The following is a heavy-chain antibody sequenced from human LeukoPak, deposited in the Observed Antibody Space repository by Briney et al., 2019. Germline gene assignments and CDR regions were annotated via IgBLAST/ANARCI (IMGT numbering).Heavy chain of an antibody. V-gene: IGHV4-30-4*08. J-gene: IGHJ6*03. Sequence: SQTLSLTCTVSGGSINNGDYCWSWIRQPPGKGLEWIGYIYYSGSTYYIPSLKRRVTISVDTSKNQLSLKLTSVTAADTAVYYCARNYFFSMDVWGKGTTVTVSS. CDR2: IYYSGST. CDR1: GGSINNGDYC. CDR3: ARNYFFSMDV.